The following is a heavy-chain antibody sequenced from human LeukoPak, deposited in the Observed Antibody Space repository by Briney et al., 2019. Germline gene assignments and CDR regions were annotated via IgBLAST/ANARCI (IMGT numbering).Heavy chain of an antibody. Sequence: GASVKVSCKASGYTFSDYYMHWVRQAPGQGLEWMGWINPNSGGTNYAQNFQGTVTMTRDTSTSTAYMELSSLRSDDTAVYYCARRLGTGTTLGYWGQGTLVTVSS. CDR1: GYTFSDYY. J-gene: IGHJ4*02. D-gene: IGHD1-1*01. CDR3: ARRLGTGTTLGY. CDR2: INPNSGGT. V-gene: IGHV1-2*02.